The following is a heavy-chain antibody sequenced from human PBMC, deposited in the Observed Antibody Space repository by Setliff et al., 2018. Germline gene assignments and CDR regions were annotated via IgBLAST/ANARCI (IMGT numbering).Heavy chain of an antibody. J-gene: IGHJ6*03. D-gene: IGHD3-10*01. CDR1: GGSMGSYY. V-gene: IGHV4-4*07. CDR2: VYTTGST. Sequence: SETLSLTCTVSGGSMGSYYWTWIRQSAGKGLEWIGRVYTTGSTAFNPSLNSRVTMSLDKSKNQFSLKLHSVTAADTAVYFCARVRITPYCMDVWGKGTTVTVSS. CDR3: ARVRITPYCMDV.